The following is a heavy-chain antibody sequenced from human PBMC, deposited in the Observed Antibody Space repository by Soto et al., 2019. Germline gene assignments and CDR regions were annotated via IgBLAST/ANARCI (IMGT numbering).Heavy chain of an antibody. J-gene: IGHJ4*02. CDR1: GYTFTGYQ. D-gene: IGHD2-21*01. V-gene: IGHV1-2*02. Sequence: QVQVVQSGAEVKKPGASVKVSCKASGYTFTGYQMHWVRQAPGQGLEWMGWFNPNSGGTNYAQKFQGRVTMTGDTSISTAYMELSRLTSDDTAVYFCARGRTIVSPGNWGQGTLVSVSS. CDR3: ARGRTIVSPGN. CDR2: FNPNSGGT.